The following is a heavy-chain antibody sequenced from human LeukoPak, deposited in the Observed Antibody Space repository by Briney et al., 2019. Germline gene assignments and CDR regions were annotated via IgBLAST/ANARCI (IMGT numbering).Heavy chain of an antibody. J-gene: IGHJ4*02. D-gene: IGHD7-27*01. CDR1: GFTFRSYG. Sequence: GALRLSCAAAGFTFRSYGIDWGPQAPSQGLGGVAFIRYDGSNKYYADSVKGRFTISRDNSKNTLYLQMNSLRAEDTAVYYCARATNWGVLDYWGQGTLVTVSS. CDR2: IRYDGSNK. CDR3: ARATNWGVLDY. V-gene: IGHV3-30*02.